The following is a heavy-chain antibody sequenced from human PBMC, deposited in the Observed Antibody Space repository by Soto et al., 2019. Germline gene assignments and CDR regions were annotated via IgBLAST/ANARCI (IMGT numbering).Heavy chain of an antibody. J-gene: IGHJ3*02. CDR1: GFTFSNYW. CDR3: TRGGFMHAFDM. D-gene: IGHD2-8*01. CDR2: VNNDGSVT. Sequence: AWPLRVSWTASGFTFSNYWMQWVLKDPGKGLVCVSRVNNDGSVTIYADSVKGRFTISRDNAKNTVYLEMNSLRAEDTALYFCTRGGFMHAFDMWGQGTTVTVSS. V-gene: IGHV3-74*01.